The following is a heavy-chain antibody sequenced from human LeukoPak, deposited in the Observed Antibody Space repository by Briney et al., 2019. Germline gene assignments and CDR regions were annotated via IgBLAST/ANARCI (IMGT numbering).Heavy chain of an antibody. CDR3: ARGPSLGYNLY. CDR1: GFTFSSYA. V-gene: IGHV3-23*01. Sequence: GGSLRLSCAASGFTFSSYAMSWVRQAPGKGLEWVSDIRSSGGTTYYADSVKGRFTLSRDNTKNTLYLQMNSLRAEDTAVYYCARGPSLGYNLYWGQGTLVTVSS. CDR2: IRSSGGTT. D-gene: IGHD5-24*01. J-gene: IGHJ4*02.